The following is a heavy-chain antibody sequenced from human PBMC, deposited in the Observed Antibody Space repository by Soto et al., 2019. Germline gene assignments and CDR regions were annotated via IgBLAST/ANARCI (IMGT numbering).Heavy chain of an antibody. V-gene: IGHV1-18*01. J-gene: IGHJ6*02. CDR3: ARDEGYDILTGYFPPGKSYYGMDV. Sequence: GASVKVSCKASGYTFTSYGISWVRQAPGQGLEWMGWISAYNGNTNYAQKLQGRVTMTTDTSTSTAYMELRSLRSDDTAVYYCARDEGYDILTGYFPPGKSYYGMDVWGQGTTVTVSS. CDR2: ISAYNGNT. D-gene: IGHD3-9*01. CDR1: GYTFTSYG.